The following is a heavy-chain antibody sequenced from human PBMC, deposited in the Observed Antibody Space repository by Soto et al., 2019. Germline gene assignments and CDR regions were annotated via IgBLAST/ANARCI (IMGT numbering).Heavy chain of an antibody. D-gene: IGHD1-1*01. V-gene: IGHV3-30*03. J-gene: IGHJ5*02. CDR2: ISFDGTAK. Sequence: PGGSLRLSFVASGFTFNRYGMHWVRQAPGKGLEWVAEISFDGTAKYYAESVKGRFTVSRDNGNNTLHLEMNSLGAKDTAVYFCATGRSTRFDPWGQGTLVTVSS. CDR1: GFTFNRYG. CDR3: ATGRSTRFDP.